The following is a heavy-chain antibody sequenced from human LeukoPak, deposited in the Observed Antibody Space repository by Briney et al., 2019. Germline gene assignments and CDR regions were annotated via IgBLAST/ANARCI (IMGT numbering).Heavy chain of an antibody. CDR2: ISYDGSNK. CDR1: GFTFSSYG. CDR3: AKDADSSFDY. Sequence: GGSLRLSCAVSGFTFSSYGMHWVRQAPGKGLEWVAVISYDGSNKYYADSVKGRFTISRDNSKNTLYLQMNSLRAEDTAVYYCAKDADSSFDYWGQGTLVTVSS. V-gene: IGHV3-30*18. J-gene: IGHJ4*02. D-gene: IGHD2-15*01.